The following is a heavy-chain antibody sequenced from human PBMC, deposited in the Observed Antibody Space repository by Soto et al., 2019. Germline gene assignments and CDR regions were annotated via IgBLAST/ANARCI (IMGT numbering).Heavy chain of an antibody. CDR1: GGTFSNYV. J-gene: IGHJ3*01. Sequence: QVQLVQSGAEVKKPGSSVKVSCEASGGTFSNYVISWLRQAPGQGPEWMGGISTIYDAANYARKFQGRVTMTADKSTSTAYLEMIGLKSEDSAIYYCARYWTAGTFYGAFEVWGQGTMVIVST. CDR3: ARYWTAGTFYGAFEV. D-gene: IGHD2-8*02. V-gene: IGHV1-69*06. CDR2: ISTIYDAA.